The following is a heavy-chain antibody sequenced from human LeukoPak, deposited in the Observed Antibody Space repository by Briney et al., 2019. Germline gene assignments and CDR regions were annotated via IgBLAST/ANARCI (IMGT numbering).Heavy chain of an antibody. Sequence: EGSLRLSCATSGFTFRHYAMHWLRQAPGKGLEWVAVVSYDGAKIYYADPVKGRFAISRDNANSTLYLQMNNLTSDDTALYYCARARGAYLRYWGQGTLVTVSS. D-gene: IGHD3-16*01. CDR1: GFTFRHYA. V-gene: IGHV3-30*09. J-gene: IGHJ4*02. CDR2: VSYDGAKI. CDR3: ARARGAYLRY.